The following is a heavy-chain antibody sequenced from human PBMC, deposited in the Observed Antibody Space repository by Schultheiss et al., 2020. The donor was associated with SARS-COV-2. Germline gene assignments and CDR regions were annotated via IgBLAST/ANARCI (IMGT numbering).Heavy chain of an antibody. CDR3: LFRLAEYFQH. CDR2: IYYSGSI. J-gene: IGHJ1*01. V-gene: IGHV4-59*12. D-gene: IGHD3-3*01. CDR1: GGSISSYY. Sequence: SETLSLTCTVSGGSISSYYWSWIRQPPGKGLEWIGYIYYSGSINYNPSLKSRVTISGDTSKNQFSLILSSVTAADTAVYYCLFRLAEYFQHWGQGTLVTVSS.